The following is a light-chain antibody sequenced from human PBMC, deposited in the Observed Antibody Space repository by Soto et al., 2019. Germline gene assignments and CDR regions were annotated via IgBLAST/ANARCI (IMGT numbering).Light chain of an antibody. CDR1: QSVSRN. Sequence: EIVLTQSPATMSLSPGERATLSCRTSQSVSRNLAWYQQKPGQAPRLLLYDASQRATGIAARFSGSGSGTDFTLTISSLEPEDFALYYCQHRSNWPAFGGGTKVEIK. CDR2: DAS. CDR3: QHRSNWPA. J-gene: IGKJ4*01. V-gene: IGKV3-11*01.